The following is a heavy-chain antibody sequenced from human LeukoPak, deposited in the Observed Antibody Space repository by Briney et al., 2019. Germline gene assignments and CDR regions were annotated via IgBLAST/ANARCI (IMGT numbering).Heavy chain of an antibody. Sequence: GGSLRLSCAASGFTFSSYSMNWVRQAPGKGLEWVSYISSSSSTIYYADSVKGRFTISRDNAKNSLYLQMSSLRAEDTAVYYCAREGPYYDSSGYPHDAFDIWGQGTMVTVSS. J-gene: IGHJ3*02. CDR2: ISSSSSTI. CDR1: GFTFSSYS. CDR3: AREGPYYDSSGYPHDAFDI. V-gene: IGHV3-48*04. D-gene: IGHD3-22*01.